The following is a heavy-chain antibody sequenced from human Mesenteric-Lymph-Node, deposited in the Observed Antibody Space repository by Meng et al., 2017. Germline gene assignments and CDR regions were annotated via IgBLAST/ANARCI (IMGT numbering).Heavy chain of an antibody. CDR2: ISYDGSNK. D-gene: IGHD4-17*01. Sequence: GESLKISCAASGFTFSSYAMHWVRQAPGKGLEWVAVISYDGSNKYYADSVKGRFIISRDNSKNTLYLQMNSLRVEDTAVYYCARVGRGDYGDYFGWFDPWGQGTLVTVSS. CDR3: ARVGRGDYGDYFGWFDP. CDR1: GFTFSSYA. V-gene: IGHV3-30*01. J-gene: IGHJ5*02.